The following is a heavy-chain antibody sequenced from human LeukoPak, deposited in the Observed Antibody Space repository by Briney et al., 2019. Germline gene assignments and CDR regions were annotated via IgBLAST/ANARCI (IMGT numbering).Heavy chain of an antibody. V-gene: IGHV3-21*04. CDR1: GFTFSRFS. Sequence: GGSLRLSCAASGFTFSRFSMNWVRQAPGKGLEWVSSISSSGTYIYYADSVKGRFTISRDSAKNSLYLQMNSLRSDDTAVYYCARDPIPFTIFGVVIRNWFDPWGQGTLVTVSS. D-gene: IGHD3-3*01. J-gene: IGHJ5*02. CDR2: ISSSGTYI. CDR3: ARDPIPFTIFGVVIRNWFDP.